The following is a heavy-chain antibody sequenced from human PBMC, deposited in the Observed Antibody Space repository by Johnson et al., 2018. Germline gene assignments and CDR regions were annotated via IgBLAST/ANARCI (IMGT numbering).Heavy chain of an antibody. D-gene: IGHD6-19*01. CDR3: AKEFVAGYDYLYYGMDV. CDR1: GFTISSYG. Sequence: QVQLVQSGGGVVQPGRSLRLSCAVSGFTISSYGMHWVRQAPGKGLEWVAVIWYDESIKFYADSVKGRFTISRDDSEDTLYLQINRLRPEDTAVYYCAKEFVAGYDYLYYGMDVWGQGTTVTVSS. J-gene: IGHJ6*02. CDR2: IWYDESIK. V-gene: IGHV3-33*06.